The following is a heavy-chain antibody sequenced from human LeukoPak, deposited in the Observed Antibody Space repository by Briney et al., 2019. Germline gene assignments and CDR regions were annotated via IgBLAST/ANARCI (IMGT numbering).Heavy chain of an antibody. CDR2: IKSKTDGGTT. V-gene: IGHV3-15*01. CDR1: GFTVSTNS. D-gene: IGHD1-26*01. J-gene: IGHJ4*02. CDR3: TTARIVGANY. Sequence: GGSLRLSCTVSGFTVSTNSMSWVRQAPGKGLEWVGRIKSKTDGGTTGYAAPVKGRFTISRDDSKNTLYLQMNSLKTEDTAVYYCTTARIVGANYWGQGTLVTVSS.